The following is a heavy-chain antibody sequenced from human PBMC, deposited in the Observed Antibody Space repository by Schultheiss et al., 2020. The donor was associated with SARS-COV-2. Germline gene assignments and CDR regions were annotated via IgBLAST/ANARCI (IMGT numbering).Heavy chain of an antibody. D-gene: IGHD3-3*01. CDR3: ARDRLTIFVAYYYYMDV. CDR1: GGSISSYY. J-gene: IGHJ6*03. CDR2: IYHSGST. Sequence: SQTLSLTCTVSGGSISSYYWSWIRQPPGKGLEWIGYIYHSGSTYYNPSLKSRVTISVDTSKNQFSLKLSSVTAADTAVYYCARDRLTIFVAYYYYMDVWGKGTTVTVSS. V-gene: IGHV4-59*12.